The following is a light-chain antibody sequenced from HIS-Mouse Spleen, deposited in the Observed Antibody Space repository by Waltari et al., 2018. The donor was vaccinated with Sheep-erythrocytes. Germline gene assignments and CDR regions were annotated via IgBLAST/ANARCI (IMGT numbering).Light chain of an antibody. CDR2: EGS. J-gene: IGLJ3*02. V-gene: IGLV2-23*01. CDR1: SSDVGSYNL. CDR3: CSYAGSSTPWV. Sequence: GQSITISCTGTSSDVGSYNLVSWYQQHPGKAPKLMIYEGSKRPSGVSNRFSGSKSGHTASLTISGLHAEDEADYYCCSYAGSSTPWVFGGGTKLTVL.